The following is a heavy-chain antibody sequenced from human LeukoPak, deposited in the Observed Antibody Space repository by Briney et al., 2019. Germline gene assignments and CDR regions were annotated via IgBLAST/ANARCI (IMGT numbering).Heavy chain of an antibody. CDR1: GFTFSSYS. CDR2: ISSSSSYI. V-gene: IGHV3-21*01. D-gene: IGHD3-9*01. CDR3: ARDLDSGWFDP. J-gene: IGHJ5*02. Sequence: GGSLSLSCAASGFTFSSYSMNWVRQAPGKGLEWVSSISSSSSYIYYADSVKGRFTISRDNAKNSLYLQMNSLRAEDTAVYYCARDLDSGWFDPWGQGTLVTVSS.